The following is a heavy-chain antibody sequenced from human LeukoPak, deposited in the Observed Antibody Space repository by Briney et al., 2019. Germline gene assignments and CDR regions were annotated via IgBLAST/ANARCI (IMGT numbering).Heavy chain of an antibody. Sequence: GGSLRVSCPASGFSFNSYIMNWVRQAPGKGLEWVASISSRGNYIYYADSVQGRFTISRDNAKNSLILQMNSLGADDTAVYFCARDPAGIPGFTGDYFDYWGQGTLVTVSS. D-gene: IGHD1-20*01. CDR3: ARDPAGIPGFTGDYFDY. V-gene: IGHV3-21*01. J-gene: IGHJ4*02. CDR2: ISSRGNYI. CDR1: GFSFNSYI.